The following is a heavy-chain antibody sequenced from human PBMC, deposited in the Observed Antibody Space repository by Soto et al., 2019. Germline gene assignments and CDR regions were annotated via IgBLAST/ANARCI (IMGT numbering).Heavy chain of an antibody. CDR2: LYWDDDK. Sequence: QITLKESGPTLVKPTQTLTLTCTVSGFSLSTSGACVGWIRQPPGKALEQLALLYWDDDKRYSPSLKSSLTITKDTSKNQEVLTMTNVEPEDTATYYCAHRHRPNFWSAYDVFDIWGQGTMVTVSS. CDR3: AHRHRPNFWSAYDVFDI. D-gene: IGHD3-3*01. V-gene: IGHV2-5*02. CDR1: GFSLSTSGAC. J-gene: IGHJ3*02.